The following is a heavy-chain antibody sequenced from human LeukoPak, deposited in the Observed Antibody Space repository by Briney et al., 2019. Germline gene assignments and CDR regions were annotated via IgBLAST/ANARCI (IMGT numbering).Heavy chain of an antibody. Sequence: GGSLRLSCAASGFIFRSYGMGWVRQAPGKGLEWVANINEDGSDKYYVDPVKGRFIISRDNAKNPLYLQMNILRAEDTAVFYCLSGSGHCGQGTLVTVSS. D-gene: IGHD3-10*01. J-gene: IGHJ4*02. CDR3: LSGSGH. CDR1: GFIFRSYG. V-gene: IGHV3-7*01. CDR2: INEDGSDK.